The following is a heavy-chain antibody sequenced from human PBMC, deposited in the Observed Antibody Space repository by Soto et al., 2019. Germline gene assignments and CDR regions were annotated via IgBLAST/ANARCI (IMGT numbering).Heavy chain of an antibody. CDR2: IWYDGSNK. CDR1: GFTFSSYG. Sequence: QVQRVESGGCVVQPGRSLSLSCAASGFTFSSYGMHWVRQAPGKGLEWVAVIWYDGSNKYYADSVKGRFTISRDNSKNTLYLQMNSLRAEDTAVYYCAREPNRYCSSTSCYLRYCGMDVCGQGTTVTVSS. V-gene: IGHV3-33*01. CDR3: AREPNRYCSSTSCYLRYCGMDV. J-gene: IGHJ6*02. D-gene: IGHD2-2*01.